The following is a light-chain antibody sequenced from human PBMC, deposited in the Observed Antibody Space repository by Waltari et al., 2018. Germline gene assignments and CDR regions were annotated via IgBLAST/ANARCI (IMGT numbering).Light chain of an antibody. CDR1: SSDGGNYKY. J-gene: IGLJ1*01. CDR2: DVS. Sequence: QSALTQPASVSGSPGQSITISCPGTSSDGGNYKYVSWYQQKPGKAPKLVIYDVSNRPSGVSYRFSGSKSGNTASLTISGLQAEDEADYYCSSYTSSSSFVFGSGTTVTVL. V-gene: IGLV2-14*03. CDR3: SSYTSSSSFV.